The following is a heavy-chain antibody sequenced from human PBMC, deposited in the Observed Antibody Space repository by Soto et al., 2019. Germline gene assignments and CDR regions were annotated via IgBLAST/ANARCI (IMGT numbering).Heavy chain of an antibody. CDR2: IYWDDDT. CDR3: AHVMITYGGVVGDEAFDV. D-gene: IGHD3-16*02. CDR1: GFSLATKGVG. V-gene: IGHV2-5*02. Sequence: QITLKESGPPEVKPTETLALTCTFSGFSLATKGVGVGWVRQPPGGALEWIAVIYWDDDTRYSPSLETRLTITKDTPKNQVALTMTDMDFVDTATFYCAHVMITYGGVVGDEAFDVWGQGAVVTVSS. J-gene: IGHJ3*01.